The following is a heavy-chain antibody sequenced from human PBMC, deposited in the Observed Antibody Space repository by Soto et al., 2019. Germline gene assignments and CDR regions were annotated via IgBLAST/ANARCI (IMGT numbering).Heavy chain of an antibody. CDR2: IYYSGSA. J-gene: IGHJ5*02. D-gene: IGHD4-17*01. CDR3: AREDFHFDYGGHGGHLFDP. Sequence: SETLSLTCTVSGGSISSYYWSWIRQPPGKGLEWIGYIYYSGSANYNPSLKSRVTISVDTSKNQFSLKLSSVTAADTAVYYCAREDFHFDYGGHGGHLFDPWGQGSLVTVSS. V-gene: IGHV4-59*01. CDR1: GGSISSYY.